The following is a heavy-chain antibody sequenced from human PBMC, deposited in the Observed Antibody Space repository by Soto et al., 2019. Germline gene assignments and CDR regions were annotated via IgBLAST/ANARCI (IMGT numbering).Heavy chain of an antibody. V-gene: IGHV3-30-3*01. CDR1: GFTFSSYA. CDR2: ISYDGSNK. J-gene: IGHJ4*02. D-gene: IGHD2-15*01. Sequence: QVQLVESGGGVVQPGRSLRLSCAASGFTFSSYAMHWVRQAPGKGLEWVAVISYDGSNKYYADSVKGRFTISRDNSKNPLYLQMNSLRAEDTAVYYCARHLGVAPTGYFAYWGQGTLVTVSS. CDR3: ARHLGVAPTGYFAY.